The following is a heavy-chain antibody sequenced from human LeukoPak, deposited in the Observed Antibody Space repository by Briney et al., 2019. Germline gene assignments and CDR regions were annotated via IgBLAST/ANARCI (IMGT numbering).Heavy chain of an antibody. Sequence: SETLSLTCTVSGGSISSYYWSWIRQPPGKGLEWIGYIYYSGSTNYNPSLKSRVTISVDTSKNQFSLKLSSVTAADTAVYYCARGGWELRNWGQGTLVTVSS. D-gene: IGHD1-26*01. V-gene: IGHV4-59*01. CDR3: ARGGWELRN. CDR1: GGSISSYY. CDR2: IYYSGST. J-gene: IGHJ4*02.